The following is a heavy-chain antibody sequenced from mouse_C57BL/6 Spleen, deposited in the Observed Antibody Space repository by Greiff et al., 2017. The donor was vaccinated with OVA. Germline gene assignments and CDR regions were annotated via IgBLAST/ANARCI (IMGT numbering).Heavy chain of an antibody. CDR2: ISDGGSYT. D-gene: IGHD1-1*01. Sequence: EVNLVESGGGLVKPGGSLKLSCAASGFTFSSYAMSWVRQTPEKRLEWVATISDGGSYTYYPDNVKGRFTISRDNAKNNLYLQMSHLKSEDTAMYYCARDSGSSYALDYWGQGTTLTVSS. CDR3: ARDSGSSYALDY. CDR1: GFTFSSYA. J-gene: IGHJ2*01. V-gene: IGHV5-4*01.